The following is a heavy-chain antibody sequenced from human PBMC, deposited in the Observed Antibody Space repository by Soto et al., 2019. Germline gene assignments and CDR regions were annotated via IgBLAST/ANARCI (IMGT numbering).Heavy chain of an antibody. Sequence: GGSLRLSCAASGFTFSSYAMSWVRQAPGKGLEWVSAISGSGGSTYYADSVKGRFTISRDNSKNTLYLQMNSLRAEDTAVYYCAKVSYYDILTGYYSYPAFDYWGQGTLVTVSS. CDR2: ISGSGGST. CDR1: GFTFSSYA. CDR3: AKVSYYDILTGYYSYPAFDY. J-gene: IGHJ4*02. V-gene: IGHV3-23*01. D-gene: IGHD3-9*01.